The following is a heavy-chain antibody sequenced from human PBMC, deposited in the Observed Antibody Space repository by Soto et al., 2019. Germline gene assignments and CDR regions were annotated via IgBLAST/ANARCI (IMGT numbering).Heavy chain of an antibody. CDR2: ISSSTSHT. D-gene: IGHD3-22*01. J-gene: IGHJ4*02. CDR1: GFTFSDYY. V-gene: IGHV3-11*03. Sequence: GGSLRLSCAVSGFTFSDYYMTWIRQAPGKGLEWVSYISSSTSHTNYADSVKGRFTISRDNAKNSLFLQMNSLRAEDTAVYYCAKSPGMYYYDSSGYYHYDYWGQGTLVTVSS. CDR3: AKSPGMYYYDSSGYYHYDY.